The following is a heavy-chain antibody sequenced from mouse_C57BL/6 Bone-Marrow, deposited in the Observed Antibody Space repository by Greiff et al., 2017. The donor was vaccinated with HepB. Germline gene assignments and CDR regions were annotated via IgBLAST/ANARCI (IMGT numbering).Heavy chain of an antibody. V-gene: IGHV1-18*01. J-gene: IGHJ1*03. CDR1: GYTFTDYN. D-gene: IGHD3-1*01. CDR2: INPNNGGT. CDR3: ARGDRGGTEGWVDV. Sequence: VQLQQSGPELVKPGASVKIPCKASGYTFTDYNMDWVKQSHGKSLEWIGEINPNNGGTIYNQKFKGKATLTVDKSSSTAYMELRSLTSEDTAVYYCARGDRGGTEGWVDVWGTGTTVTVSS.